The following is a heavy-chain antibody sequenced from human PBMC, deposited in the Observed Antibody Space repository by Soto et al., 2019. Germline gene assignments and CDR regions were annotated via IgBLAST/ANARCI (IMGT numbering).Heavy chain of an antibody. J-gene: IGHJ4*02. CDR2: SSPRGDTI. CDR1: GFSLANYP. D-gene: IGHD6-19*01. Sequence: GGSLRLSCVASGFSLANYPINLVRQTPLKGLEWISYSSPRGDTIYYADSVEGRFAISRDNARNSLSLHMSSLRDEDSALYYCAKGPHTNVGWPYYFESWGQGVPVTVSS. V-gene: IGHV3-48*02. CDR3: AKGPHTNVGWPYYFES.